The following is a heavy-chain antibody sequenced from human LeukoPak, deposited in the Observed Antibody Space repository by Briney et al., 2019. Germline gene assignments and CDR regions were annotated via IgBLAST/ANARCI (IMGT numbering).Heavy chain of an antibody. V-gene: IGHV4-61*01. Sequence: SETLPLTCTVSGGSVSSGSYYWSWIRQPPGKGLEWIGYIYYSGSTNYNPSLKSRVTISVDTSKNQFSLKLSSVTAADTAVYYCARMGMAARAYYFDYWGQGTLVTVSS. CDR3: ARMGMAARAYYFDY. J-gene: IGHJ4*02. D-gene: IGHD6-13*01. CDR1: GGSVSSGSYY. CDR2: IYYSGST.